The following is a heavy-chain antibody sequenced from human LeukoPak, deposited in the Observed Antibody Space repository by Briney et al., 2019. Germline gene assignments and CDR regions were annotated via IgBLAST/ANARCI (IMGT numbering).Heavy chain of an antibody. Sequence: TSETLSLTCTVSGGSISSYYWSWIRQPAGKGLEWIGRIYTSGSTNYNPSLKSRVTMSVDTSKNQFSLKLSSVTAADTAVYYCARDPSNVIAAAGYFDYWGQGTLVTVSS. V-gene: IGHV4-4*07. CDR3: ARDPSNVIAAAGYFDY. J-gene: IGHJ4*02. CDR2: IYTSGST. D-gene: IGHD6-13*01. CDR1: GGSISSYY.